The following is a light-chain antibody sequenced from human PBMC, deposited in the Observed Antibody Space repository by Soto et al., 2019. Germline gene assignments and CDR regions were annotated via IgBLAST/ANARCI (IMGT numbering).Light chain of an antibody. CDR3: QQSDGAPFT. CDR2: AAS. CDR1: QSISNH. Sequence: DIQLTQSPSSLSASVGDRVTITCRASQSISNHLNWYQQKPGKAPNLLIYAASTLQSGVPSRFSGSGSGTDFTLTISSLQPEDFATYHCQQSDGAPFTFGPGTKVDIK. V-gene: IGKV1-39*01. J-gene: IGKJ3*01.